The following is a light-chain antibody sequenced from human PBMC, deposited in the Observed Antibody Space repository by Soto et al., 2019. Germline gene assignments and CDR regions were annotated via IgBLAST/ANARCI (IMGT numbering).Light chain of an antibody. CDR3: SSYTTSNTRQIV. Sequence: QSALTQPASVSGSPGQSITISCTGTSSDVGGYNYVSWYQHHPGKAPKLIIYDVSNRPSGVSNRFSGSKSGNTASLTISGLQPEDEGDYYCSSYTTSNTRQIVFGTGTKVTVL. J-gene: IGLJ1*01. CDR2: DVS. CDR1: SSDVGGYNY. V-gene: IGLV2-14*03.